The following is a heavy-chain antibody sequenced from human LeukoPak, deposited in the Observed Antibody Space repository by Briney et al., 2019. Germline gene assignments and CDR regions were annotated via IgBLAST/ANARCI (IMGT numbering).Heavy chain of an antibody. CDR1: GGSISIYY. V-gene: IGHV4-59*01. D-gene: IGHD1-7*01. Sequence: SETLSLTSTVSGGSISIYYWSWIRQPPGKGLEWLGYVYNSGSTDYNPSLKSRVTISADTSKSQFSLKLSSVTAADTAVYYCVRDRELFYWGQGTLVTVSS. CDR2: VYNSGST. J-gene: IGHJ4*02. CDR3: VRDRELFY.